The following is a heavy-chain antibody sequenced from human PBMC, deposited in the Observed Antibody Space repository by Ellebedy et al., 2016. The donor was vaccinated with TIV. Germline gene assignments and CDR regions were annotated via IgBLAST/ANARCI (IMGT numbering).Heavy chain of an antibody. D-gene: IGHD5-12*01. CDR3: ARVPPGGYGKDYYYYGMDV. J-gene: IGHJ6*02. CDR2: IYYSGST. Sequence: MPSETLSLTCTVSGGSISSYYWSWIRQPPGKGLEWIGYIYYSGSTNYNPSLKSRVTISVDTSKNQFSLKLSSVTAEDTAVYYCARVPPGGYGKDYYYYGMDVWGQGTTVTVSS. CDR1: GGSISSYY. V-gene: IGHV4-59*01.